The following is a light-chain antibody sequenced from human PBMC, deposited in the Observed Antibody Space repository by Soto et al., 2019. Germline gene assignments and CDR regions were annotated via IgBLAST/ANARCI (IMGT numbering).Light chain of an antibody. J-gene: IGLJ1*01. CDR2: EVS. CDR3: SSYADNSTVV. CDR1: SSDVGGYNY. V-gene: IGLV2-14*01. Sequence: QSALTQPASVSGSPGQSITISCTGTSSDVGGYNYVSWYQQHPDKAPKLILYEVSNRPSGVSNRFSGSKSGNTASLTISGLQTEDGADYYCSSYADNSTVVFGTGTKLTVL.